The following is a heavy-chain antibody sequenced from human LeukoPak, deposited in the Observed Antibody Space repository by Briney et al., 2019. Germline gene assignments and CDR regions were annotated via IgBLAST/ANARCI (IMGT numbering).Heavy chain of an antibody. CDR2: INHSGST. D-gene: IGHD6-6*01. J-gene: IGHJ6*03. Sequence: SETLSLTCAVYGGSFSGYYWSWIRQPPGKGLEWIGEINHSGSTNYNPSLKSRVTISVDTSKNQFSLKLSSVTAADTAVYYCARELWSSSSPVFYYYYYYMDVWGKGTTVTVSS. CDR1: GGSFSGYY. CDR3: ARELWSSSSPVFYYYYYYMDV. V-gene: IGHV4-34*01.